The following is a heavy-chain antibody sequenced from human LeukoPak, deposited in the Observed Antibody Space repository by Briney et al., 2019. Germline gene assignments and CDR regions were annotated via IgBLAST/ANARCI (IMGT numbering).Heavy chain of an antibody. Sequence: PSETLSLTCAVYGGSFSGYYWSWIRQPPGKGLEWIGEINHSGSTNYNPSLKSRVTISVDTSKNQFSLKLSSVTAADTAVYYCARGKGIAAAGTFLFDYWGQGTLVTVSS. CDR3: ARGKGIAAAGTFLFDY. CDR1: GGSFSGYY. J-gene: IGHJ4*02. V-gene: IGHV4-34*01. CDR2: INHSGST. D-gene: IGHD6-13*01.